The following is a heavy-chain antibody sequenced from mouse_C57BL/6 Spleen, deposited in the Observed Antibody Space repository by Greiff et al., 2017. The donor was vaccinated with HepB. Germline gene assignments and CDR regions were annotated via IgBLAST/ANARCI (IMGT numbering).Heavy chain of an antibody. CDR2: IDPPDSEP. D-gene: IGHD2-3*01. V-gene: IGHV1-52*01. CDR3: ARDGLGVDY. Sequence: VQLQQSGAELVRPGSSVKLSCKASGYTFTSYWMHWVKQRPIQGLEWIGNIDPPDSEPHYNQKFKDKATLTADKSSSTAYMQLSSLTSEDSAVYYCARDGLGVDYWGQGTTLTVSS. J-gene: IGHJ2*01. CDR1: GYTFTSYW.